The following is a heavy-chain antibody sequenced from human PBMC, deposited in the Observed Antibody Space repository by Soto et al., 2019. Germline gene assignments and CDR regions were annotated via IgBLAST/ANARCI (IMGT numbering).Heavy chain of an antibody. CDR1: GFTFSSYG. V-gene: IGHV3-30*18. CDR2: ISYDGSNK. CDR3: ANGFYGSGSYRPGGFDY. D-gene: IGHD3-10*01. Sequence: QVQLVESGGGVVQPGRSLRLSCAASGFTFSSYGMHWVRQAPGKGLEWVAVISYDGSNKYYADSVKGRFTISRDNSKNTLYLQMNRLRAEDTAVYYCANGFYGSGSYRPGGFDYWGQGTLVTVSS. J-gene: IGHJ4*02.